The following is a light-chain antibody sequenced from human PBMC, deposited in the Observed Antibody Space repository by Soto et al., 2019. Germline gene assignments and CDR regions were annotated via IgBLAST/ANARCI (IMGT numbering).Light chain of an antibody. CDR1: SSDVGAYSY. CDR3: SSYTGSRYV. J-gene: IGLJ1*01. V-gene: IGLV2-14*01. Sequence: QSALTQPASVSGSPGQSITISYTGTSSDVGAYSYVSWYQQHPGKAPKLILYEVSHRPSGFSYRFSGSKSGNTASLTISGLQAEDEADYYCSSYTGSRYVFGTGTKVTVL. CDR2: EVS.